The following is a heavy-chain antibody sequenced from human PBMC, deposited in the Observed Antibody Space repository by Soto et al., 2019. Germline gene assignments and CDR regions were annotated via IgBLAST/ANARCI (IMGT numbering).Heavy chain of an antibody. CDR3: AKDFVVVVAATNAFDI. Sequence: GGSLRLSCAASGFTFSSYAMSWVRQAPGKGLEWVSAISGSGGSKYYADSVKGRFTISRDNSKNTLYLQMNSLRAEDTAVYYCAKDFVVVVAATNAFDIWGQGTMVTVSS. V-gene: IGHV3-23*01. D-gene: IGHD2-15*01. J-gene: IGHJ3*02. CDR2: ISGSGGSK. CDR1: GFTFSSYA.